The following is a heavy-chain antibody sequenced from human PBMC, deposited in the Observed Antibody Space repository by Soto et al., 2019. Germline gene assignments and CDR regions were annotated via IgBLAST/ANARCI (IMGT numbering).Heavy chain of an antibody. J-gene: IGHJ4*02. CDR1: GFTFSSYG. Sequence: GGSLRLSCAASGFTFSSYGMHWVRQAPGKGLEWVAVIWYDGSNKYYADSVKGRFTISRDNSKNTLYLQMNSLRAEDTAVYYCARDHARDSSGYYPIYFDYWGQGT. CDR2: IWYDGSNK. V-gene: IGHV3-33*01. D-gene: IGHD3-22*01. CDR3: ARDHARDSSGYYPIYFDY.